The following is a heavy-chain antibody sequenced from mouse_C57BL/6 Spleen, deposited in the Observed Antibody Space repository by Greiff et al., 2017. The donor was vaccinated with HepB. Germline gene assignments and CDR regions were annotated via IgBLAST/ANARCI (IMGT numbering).Heavy chain of an antibody. D-gene: IGHD2-4*01. CDR3: ARARDYYWYFDV. Sequence: DVHLVESEGGLVQPGSSMKLSCTASGFTFSDYYMAWVRQVPEKGLEWVANITYDGSSTYYLDSLKSRFIISRDNAKNILYLQMSSLKSEDTATYYCARARDYYWYFDVWGTGTTVTVSS. CDR1: GFTFSDYY. J-gene: IGHJ1*03. V-gene: IGHV5-16*01. CDR2: ITYDGSST.